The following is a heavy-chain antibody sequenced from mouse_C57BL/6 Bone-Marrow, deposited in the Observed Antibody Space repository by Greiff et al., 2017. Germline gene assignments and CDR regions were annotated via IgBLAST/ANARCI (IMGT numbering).Heavy chain of an antibody. Sequence: EVKLVESGPGLVKPSQSLSLTCSVTGYSITSGYYWNWIRQFPGNKLEWMGYISYDGSNNYNPSLKNRISITRDTSKNQFFLKLNSVTTEDTATYYCARRVTAQVPWFAYWGQGTLVTVSA. D-gene: IGHD3-2*02. CDR2: ISYDGSN. J-gene: IGHJ3*01. CDR1: GYSITSGYY. CDR3: ARRVTAQVPWFAY. V-gene: IGHV3-6*01.